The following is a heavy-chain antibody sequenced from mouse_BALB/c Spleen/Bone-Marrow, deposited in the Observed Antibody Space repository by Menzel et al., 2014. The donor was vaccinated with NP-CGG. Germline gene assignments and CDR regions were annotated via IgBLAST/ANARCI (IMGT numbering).Heavy chain of an antibody. CDR1: GYTFTSYW. D-gene: IGHD3-1*01. Sequence: VQLQQSGTVLARPGASVKMSCKASGYTFTSYWMHWVKQRPGQGLEWIGAIYPGNSDTSYNQKFKVKAKLTAVTSTSTAYMELSSLTNEDSAVNYSTLSGRCYYDYWGQGTTLKVSS. J-gene: IGHJ2*01. CDR2: IYPGNSDT. V-gene: IGHV1-5*01. CDR3: TLSGRCYYDY.